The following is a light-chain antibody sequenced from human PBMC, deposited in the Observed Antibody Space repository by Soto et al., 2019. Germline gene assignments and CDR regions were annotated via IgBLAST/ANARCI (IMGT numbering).Light chain of an antibody. V-gene: IGKV1-8*01. CDR1: QGISSY. J-gene: IGKJ1*01. CDR3: QQYDSVLGT. Sequence: AIRMTQSPSSFSASTGCRFTITCRASQGISSYLAWYQQKPGKAPKFLIYDASSLESGVPSRFSGSGSGTEFTLTISSLQPDDFATYYCQQYDSVLGTFGPGTKGDIK. CDR2: DAS.